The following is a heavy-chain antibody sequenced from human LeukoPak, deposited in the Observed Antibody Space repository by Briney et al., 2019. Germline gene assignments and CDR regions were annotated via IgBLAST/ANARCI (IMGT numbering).Heavy chain of an antibody. J-gene: IGHJ5*02. Sequence: PGGSLRLSCAASGFTFSSYSMNWVRQAPGKGLEWVANIKQDGSEKYYVDSVKGRFTISRDNAKNSLYLQMNSLRAEDTAVYYCAREAGWGNWFDPWGQGTLVTVSS. CDR2: IKQDGSEK. V-gene: IGHV3-7*01. CDR3: AREAGWGNWFDP. D-gene: IGHD3-16*01. CDR1: GFTFSSYS.